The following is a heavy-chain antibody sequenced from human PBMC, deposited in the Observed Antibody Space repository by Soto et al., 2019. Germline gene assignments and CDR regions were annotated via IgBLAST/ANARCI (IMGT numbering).Heavy chain of an antibody. Sequence: PGGSLRLSCAASGFTFSSYGMHWVRQAPGKGLEWVAVIWYDGSNKYYADSVKGRFTISRDNSKNTLYLQMNSLRAEDTAVYYCARGLLWFGELYYFDYWGQGTPVTVSS. CDR3: ARGLLWFGELYYFDY. CDR1: GFTFSSYG. V-gene: IGHV3-33*01. CDR2: IWYDGSNK. D-gene: IGHD3-10*01. J-gene: IGHJ4*02.